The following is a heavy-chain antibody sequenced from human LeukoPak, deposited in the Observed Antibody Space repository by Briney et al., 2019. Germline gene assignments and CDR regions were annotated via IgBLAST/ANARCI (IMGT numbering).Heavy chain of an antibody. CDR2: INPNSGGT. J-gene: IGHJ6*03. CDR1: GYTFTGYY. D-gene: IGHD4-17*01. Sequence: GASVKVSCKASGYTFTGYYMHWVRQAPGQGLEWMGRINPNSGGTNYAQKFQGRVTMTRDTSISTAYMELSRLRSDDTAVYYCARASDYGDYYYMDVWGKGTTVTVSS. CDR3: ARASDYGDYYYMDV. V-gene: IGHV1-2*06.